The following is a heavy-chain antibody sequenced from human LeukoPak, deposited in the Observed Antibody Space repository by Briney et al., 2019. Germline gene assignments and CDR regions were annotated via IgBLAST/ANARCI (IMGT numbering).Heavy chain of an antibody. J-gene: IGHJ4*02. V-gene: IGHV3-30-3*01. CDR1: GFTFSSYA. D-gene: IGHD2-21*02. Sequence: PGGSLRLSCAASGFTFSSYAMHWVRQAPGKGLEWVAVISYDGSNKYYADSVKGRFTISRDNSKNTLYLQMNSLRAEDTAVYYCARVTLGGGVVTTWYYFDHWGQGTLVTVSS. CDR2: ISYDGSNK. CDR3: ARVTLGGGVVTTWYYFDH.